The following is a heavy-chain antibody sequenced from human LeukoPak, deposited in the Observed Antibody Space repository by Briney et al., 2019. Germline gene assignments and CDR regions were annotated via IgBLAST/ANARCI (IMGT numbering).Heavy chain of an antibody. CDR1: GFTFSSYG. CDR3: AKDGLNDFWSGYSGFDY. V-gene: IGHV3-30*18. D-gene: IGHD3-3*01. CDR2: ISYDGSNK. Sequence: PGGPLRLSCAASGFTFSSYGMHWVRQAPGKGLEWVAVISYDGSNKYYADSVKGRFTISRDNSKNTLYLQMNSLRAEDTAVYYCAKDGLNDFWSGYSGFDYWGQGTLVTVSS. J-gene: IGHJ4*02.